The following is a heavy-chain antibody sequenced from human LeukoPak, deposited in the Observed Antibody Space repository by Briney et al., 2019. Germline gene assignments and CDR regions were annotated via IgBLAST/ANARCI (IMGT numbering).Heavy chain of an antibody. V-gene: IGHV3-21*01. CDR2: ISSSSGYI. D-gene: IGHD6-19*01. CDR3: ASRAIAVANA. Sequence: PGGSLRLSCAASGFTFSVYTMTWVRQAPGKGLEWVSSISSSSGYIYYADSVKGRFTISRDNAKNSLYLLMNSLRAEDTAVYYCASRAIAVANARGQGTLVTVSS. J-gene: IGHJ4*02. CDR1: GFTFSVYT.